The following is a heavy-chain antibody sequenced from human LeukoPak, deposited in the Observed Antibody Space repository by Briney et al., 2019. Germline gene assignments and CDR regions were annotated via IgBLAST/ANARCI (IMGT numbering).Heavy chain of an antibody. CDR3: ATGRTTVTTPLDY. CDR1: GGTFSSYA. V-gene: IGHV1-69*06. J-gene: IGHJ4*02. D-gene: IGHD4-17*01. CDR2: IIPIFGTA. Sequence: SVKVSCKASGGTFSSYAISWVRQAPGQGLEWMGGIIPIFGTANYAQKFQGRVTMTEDTSTDTAYMELSSLRSEDTAVYYCATGRTTVTTPLDYWGQGTLVTVPS.